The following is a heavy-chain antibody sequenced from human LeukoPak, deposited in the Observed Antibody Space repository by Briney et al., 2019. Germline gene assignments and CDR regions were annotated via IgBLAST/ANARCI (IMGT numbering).Heavy chain of an antibody. CDR3: AREKAAATGTDH. CDR2: ISPYTGST. D-gene: IGHD1-26*01. CDR1: GYTFTNYG. Sequence: GASVKVSCKASGYTFTNYGITWVRQAPGQGLEWVGWISPYTGSTNYAQKLQDRFIMTTETSTNTAYLDLRSLRSDDTAVYYCAREKAAATGTDHWGQGTLVTVSS. J-gene: IGHJ4*02. V-gene: IGHV1-18*01.